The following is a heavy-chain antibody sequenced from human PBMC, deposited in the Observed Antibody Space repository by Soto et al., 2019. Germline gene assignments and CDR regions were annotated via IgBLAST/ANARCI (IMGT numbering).Heavy chain of an antibody. CDR2: ITDTGGDA. Sequence: GWSLRLSCVASGLSFGSRAMSWVRQAPGEGLQWVSTITDTGGDAKYADSVRGRFVISRDNSKKTLYLQMTSLTAEDSAMYYCARGSTDSYPGSRIFDFWGRGTLVTV. CDR1: GLSFGSRA. V-gene: IGHV3-23*01. D-gene: IGHD3-10*01. CDR3: ARGSTDSYPGSRIFDF. J-gene: IGHJ4*02.